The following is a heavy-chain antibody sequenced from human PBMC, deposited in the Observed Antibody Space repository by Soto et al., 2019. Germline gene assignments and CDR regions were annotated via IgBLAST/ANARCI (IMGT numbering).Heavy chain of an antibody. CDR1: GGSISSYY. CDR3: ARVKDYDILTGYPHYYFDY. Sequence: SETLSLTCTVSGGSISSYYWSWIRQPPGKGLEWIGYIYYSGSTNYNPSLKSLVTISVDTSKNQFSLKMSSVTAADTAVYYCARVKDYDILTGYPHYYFDYWGQGTLVTVSS. V-gene: IGHV4-59*13. D-gene: IGHD3-9*01. J-gene: IGHJ4*02. CDR2: IYYSGST.